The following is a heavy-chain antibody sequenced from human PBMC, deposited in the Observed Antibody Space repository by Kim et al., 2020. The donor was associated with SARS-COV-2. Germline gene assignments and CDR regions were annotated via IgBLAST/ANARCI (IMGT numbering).Heavy chain of an antibody. CDR2: IHHRGST. V-gene: IGHV4-31*03. CDR1: GGSIFNDDYY. J-gene: IGHJ5*02. Sequence: TLSLTCTVSGGSIFNDDYYWTWIRQHPGKGPEWIGYIHHRGSTFYNPTLQSRLSISVDTSKNQFSLRLTSVTAADAALYFCAREDGLQGWLDPWGQG. D-gene: IGHD2-15*01. CDR3: AREDGLQGWLDP.